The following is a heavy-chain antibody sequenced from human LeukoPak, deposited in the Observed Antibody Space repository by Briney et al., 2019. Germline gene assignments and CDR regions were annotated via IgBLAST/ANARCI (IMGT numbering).Heavy chain of an antibody. CDR2: INPNGGST. J-gene: IGHJ6*02. CDR3: ARAVDSSGYYIYYYGMDV. D-gene: IGHD3-22*01. V-gene: IGHV1-46*01. CDR1: GYTFTSYY. Sequence: ASVKVSCTASGYTFTSYYMHWVRQAPGQGLEGMGIINPNGGSTSYAQKFQGRVTMTRDTSTSTVYMELSSLRSEDTAVYYCARAVDSSGYYIYYYGMDVWGQGTTVTVSS.